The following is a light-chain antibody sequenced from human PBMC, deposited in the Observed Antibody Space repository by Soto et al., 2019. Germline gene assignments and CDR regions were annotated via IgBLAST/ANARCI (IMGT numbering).Light chain of an antibody. J-gene: IGKJ4*01. V-gene: IGKV2-28*01. Sequence: DIVMTQSPLSLPVTPGEPASISCRSSQSLLHSNGYNYLDWYLQKPGQSPQLLIYLGSNRASGVPDRFSGSGSGIDFTLEISRVEAEDVGVYYCIQALQTPLTFGGGTKVEIK. CDR2: LGS. CDR3: IQALQTPLT. CDR1: QSLLHSNGYNY.